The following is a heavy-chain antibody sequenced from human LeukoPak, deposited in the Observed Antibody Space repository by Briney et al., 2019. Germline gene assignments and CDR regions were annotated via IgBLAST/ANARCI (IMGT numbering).Heavy chain of an antibody. D-gene: IGHD1-1*01. Sequence: SETLSLTCTVSGGSISSSSYYWGWIRQPPGKGLEWIGSIYYSGSTYYNPSLKSRVTISVDTSKNQFSLKLSSVTAADTAVYYCASRGARKGSAGTGFDYWGQGTLVTVSS. J-gene: IGHJ4*02. CDR2: IYYSGST. CDR3: ASRGARKGSAGTGFDY. CDR1: GGSISSSSYY. V-gene: IGHV4-39*07.